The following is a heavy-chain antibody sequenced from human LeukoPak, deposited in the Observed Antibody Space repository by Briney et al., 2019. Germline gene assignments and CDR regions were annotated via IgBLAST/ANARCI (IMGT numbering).Heavy chain of an antibody. Sequence: GGSLRLSCAASGFTFSSYWMSWVRQAPGKGLEWVANIKQDGSEKYYVDSVKGRFTISRDNAKNSLYLQMNSLRAEDTAVYYCARVALLMNGDYTGSDYYYGMDVWGQGTTVTVSS. CDR2: IKQDGSEK. J-gene: IGHJ6*02. CDR1: GFTFSSYW. CDR3: ARVALLMNGDYTGSDYYYGMDV. V-gene: IGHV3-7*01. D-gene: IGHD4-17*01.